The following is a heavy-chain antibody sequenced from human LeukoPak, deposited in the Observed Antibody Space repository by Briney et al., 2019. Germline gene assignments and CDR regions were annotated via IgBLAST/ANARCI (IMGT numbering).Heavy chain of an antibody. Sequence: ASVKVSCKASGYTFTSYGISWVRQAPGQGLEWMGRISAYNGNTNYAQKLQGRVTMTTDTSTSTAYMELRSLRSDDTAVYYCARDRTYYDFWSGYYSVNWFDPWGQGTLVTVSS. CDR1: GYTFTSYG. CDR3: ARDRTYYDFWSGYYSVNWFDP. V-gene: IGHV1-18*01. D-gene: IGHD3-3*01. CDR2: ISAYNGNT. J-gene: IGHJ5*02.